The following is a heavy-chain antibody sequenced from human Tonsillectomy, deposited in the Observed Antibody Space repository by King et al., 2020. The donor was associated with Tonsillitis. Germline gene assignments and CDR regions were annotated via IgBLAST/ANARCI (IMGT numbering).Heavy chain of an antibody. CDR1: GFTFSDYY. V-gene: IGHV3-11*06. J-gene: IGHJ4*02. D-gene: IGHD3-3*01. CDR3: ARWPTYYDFYRGFDY. Sequence: QVQLVESGGGLVKPGGSLRLSCAASGFTFSDYYMSWIRQAPGKGLEWVSYISTSDSYTNYAASVKGRFTISRDNAKDSLFLQMNSLRAEDTAVYFCARWPTYYDFYRGFDYWGQGTLVTVSS. CDR2: ISTSDSYT.